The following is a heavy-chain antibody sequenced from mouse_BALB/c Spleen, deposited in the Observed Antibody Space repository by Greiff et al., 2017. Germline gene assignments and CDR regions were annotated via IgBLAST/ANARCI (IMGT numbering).Heavy chain of an antibody. CDR3: AIATVSRAMDY. CDR2: IWGDGST. D-gene: IGHD1-1*01. Sequence: VQGVESGPGLVAPSQSLSITCTVSGFSLTSYGVSWVRQPPGKGLEWLGVIWGDGSTNYHSALISRLSISKDNSKSQVILKLNSLQTDDTATYYCAIATVSRAMDYWGQGTSVTVSS. CDR1: GFSLTSYG. J-gene: IGHJ4*01. V-gene: IGHV2-3*01.